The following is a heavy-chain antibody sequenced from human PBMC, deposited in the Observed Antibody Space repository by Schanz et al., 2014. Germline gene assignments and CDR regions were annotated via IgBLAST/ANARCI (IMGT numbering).Heavy chain of an antibody. Sequence: EVQLVESGGGLVKPGGSLRLSCAASGFTFSNYSMNWVRQAPGKGLEWVSSISSTSSYIFYADSVKGRFTISRDNAKNSRYLQMDSLRAEDTAVYYCVPMSIAAHWGQGTLVTVSS. D-gene: IGHD6-6*01. V-gene: IGHV3-21*01. CDR2: ISSTSSYI. CDR3: VPMSIAAH. CDR1: GFTFSNYS. J-gene: IGHJ4*02.